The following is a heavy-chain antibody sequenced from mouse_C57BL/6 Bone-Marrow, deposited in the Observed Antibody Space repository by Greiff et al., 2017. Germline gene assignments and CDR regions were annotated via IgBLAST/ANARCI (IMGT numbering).Heavy chain of an antibody. J-gene: IGHJ3*01. CDR2: ISYNGSN. Sequence: EVKLVESGPGLVKPSQSLSLTCSVTGYSFTSGYFWNWIRQFPGNKLEWMGYISYNGSNNYNPSLKNRISITHDTSENQFFLKLNSVTTENTAAYDGARRLAYWGQGTLVTVSA. CDR3: ARRLAY. V-gene: IGHV3-6*01. CDR1: GYSFTSGYF.